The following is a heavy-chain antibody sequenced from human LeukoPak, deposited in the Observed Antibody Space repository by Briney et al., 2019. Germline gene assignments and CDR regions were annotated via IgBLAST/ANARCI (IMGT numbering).Heavy chain of an antibody. J-gene: IGHJ4*02. CDR1: GYTFTGYY. CDR3: ARENGYYDSSGYYYEAFDY. Sequence: GASVKVSCKASGYTFTGYYMHWVRQAPGQGLEWMGIINPSGGSTSYAQKFQGRVTMTRDTSTSTVYMELSSLRSEDTAVYYCARENGYYDSSGYYYEAFDYWGQGTLVTVSS. CDR2: INPSGGST. V-gene: IGHV1-46*01. D-gene: IGHD3-22*01.